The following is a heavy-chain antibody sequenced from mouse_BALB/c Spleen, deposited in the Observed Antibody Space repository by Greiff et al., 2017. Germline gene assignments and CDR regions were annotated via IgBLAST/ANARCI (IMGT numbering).Heavy chain of an antibody. CDR2: IDPANGNT. CDR3: AIGAAMDY. V-gene: IGHV14-3*02. CDR1: GFNIKDTY. J-gene: IGHJ4*01. Sequence: EVQLQQSGAELVKPGASVKLSCSASGFNIKDTYMHWVKQRPEQGLEWIGRIDPANGNTKYDPKFQGKATITADTSSNTAYLQLSSLTSEDTAVYYCAIGAAMDYWGQGTSVTVSS. D-gene: IGHD3-3*01.